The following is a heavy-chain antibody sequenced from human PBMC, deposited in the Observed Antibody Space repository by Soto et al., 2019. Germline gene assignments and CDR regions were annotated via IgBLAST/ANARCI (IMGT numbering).Heavy chain of an antibody. V-gene: IGHV3-48*02. CDR3: ARPGEGVLFYYALDV. D-gene: IGHD3-16*01. CDR1: GFTLSGYS. Sequence: GGSLRLACVGSGFTLSGYSMNWVRQDPGKGLEWISYISSGSDTIYYADSVKGRFTVSRDNANNSLYLQMNSLRDDDTAVYYCARPGEGVLFYYALDVWGQGITVNV. CDR2: ISSGSDTI. J-gene: IGHJ6*02.